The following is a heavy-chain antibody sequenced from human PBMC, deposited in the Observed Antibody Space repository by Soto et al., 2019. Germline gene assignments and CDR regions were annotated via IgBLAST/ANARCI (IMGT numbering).Heavy chain of an antibody. CDR1: GGSFSSGDYY. CDR2: IYYTGST. D-gene: IGHD4-17*01. V-gene: IGHV4-30-4*01. J-gene: IGHJ6*02. Sequence: KPSETLSLTCTVSGGSFSSGDYYWGWVRQPPGKGLEWIGYIYYTGSTFNNPSLKSRVSISIDTSKTQFSLKLSSVTAADTAVYYCARIHFGDEPSYYYYGMDVWGQGTTVTVSS. CDR3: ARIHFGDEPSYYYYGMDV.